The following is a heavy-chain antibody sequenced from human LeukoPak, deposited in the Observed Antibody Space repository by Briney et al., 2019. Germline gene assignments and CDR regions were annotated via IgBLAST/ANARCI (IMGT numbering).Heavy chain of an antibody. CDR1: GYTFTSYA. Sequence: GASVKVSCKASGYTFTSYAFSWVRQAPGQGLEWTGGIIPIFGTVNYAQKFQGRVTITADKSTSTAYMELSSLRSEDTAVYYCARSLFRFLEWSYRSYYYYYMDVWGKGTTVTVSS. D-gene: IGHD3-3*01. CDR3: ARSLFRFLEWSYRSYYYYYMDV. J-gene: IGHJ6*03. CDR2: IIPIFGTV. V-gene: IGHV1-69*06.